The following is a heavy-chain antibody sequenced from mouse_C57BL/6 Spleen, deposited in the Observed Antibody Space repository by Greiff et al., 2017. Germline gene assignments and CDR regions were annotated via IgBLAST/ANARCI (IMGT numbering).Heavy chain of an antibody. J-gene: IGHJ1*03. Sequence: QVQLQQPGAELVRPGSSVKLSCKASGYTFTSYWMHWVKQRPIQGLEWIGNIDPSDSETHYNQKFKDKATLTVDKSSSTAYMQLSSLTSEDSAVYYCARSRAWYCDVWGTGTTVTVSS. CDR1: GYTFTSYW. D-gene: IGHD3-3*01. V-gene: IGHV1-52*01. CDR2: IDPSDSET. CDR3: ARSRAWYCDV.